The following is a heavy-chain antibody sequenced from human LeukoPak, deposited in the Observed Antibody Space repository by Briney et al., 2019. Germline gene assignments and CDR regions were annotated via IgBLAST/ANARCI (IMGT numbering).Heavy chain of an antibody. Sequence: SETLSLTCTVSGGSISSYYWSWIRQPPGKGLKWIGYIYYSGSTNYNPSLKSRVTISVNTSKNQFSLKLSSVTAADTAVYYCAKSAGGYDYYMDVWGKGTTVTISS. J-gene: IGHJ6*03. CDR3: AKSAGGYDYYMDV. CDR1: GGSISSYY. CDR2: IYYSGST. D-gene: IGHD3-16*01. V-gene: IGHV4-59*01.